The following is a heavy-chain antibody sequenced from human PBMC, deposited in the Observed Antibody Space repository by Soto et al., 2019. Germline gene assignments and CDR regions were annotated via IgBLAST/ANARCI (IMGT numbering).Heavy chain of an antibody. CDR1: GGSFSGYY. D-gene: IGHD2-8*01. Sequence: SETLSLTCAVYGGSFSGYYWSWIRQPPGKGLEWIGEINHSGSTNYNPSLKSRVTISVDTSKNQFSLKLSSVTAADTAVYYCARGGDIVIMVYAIFDYWGQGTMVTVSS. CDR2: INHSGST. CDR3: ARGGDIVIMVYAIFDY. V-gene: IGHV4-34*01. J-gene: IGHJ4*02.